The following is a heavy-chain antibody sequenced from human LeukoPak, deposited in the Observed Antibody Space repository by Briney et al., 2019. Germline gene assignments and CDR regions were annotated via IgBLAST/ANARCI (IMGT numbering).Heavy chain of an antibody. CDR3: ARAVAANDY. V-gene: IGHV1-8*01. Sequence: ASVKVSCKASGYTFTSCEINWVRQATGQGLEWMGWMNPNSGNTGYAQKFQSRVTMTRDTSISTAYMELSRLRSEDTAVYYCARAVAANDYWGQGTLVTVSS. CDR2: MNPNSGNT. D-gene: IGHD2-15*01. CDR1: GYTFTSCE. J-gene: IGHJ4*02.